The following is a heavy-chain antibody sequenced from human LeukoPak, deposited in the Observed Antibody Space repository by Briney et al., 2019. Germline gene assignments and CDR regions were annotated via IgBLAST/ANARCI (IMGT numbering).Heavy chain of an antibody. V-gene: IGHV4-4*07. CDR1: GGSFSSYY. CDR2: IYTTGTS. D-gene: IGHD3-22*01. CDR3: ARAGDPSYYDRRGYYFAF. Sequence: SETPSLTCTVFGGSFSSYYWSWVRQPAGKGLEWIGRIYTTGTSKYNPSLQSRVTMSVDKSKRQFSLNVTSVTAADTAVYYCARAGDPSYYDRRGYYFAFWGQGIQVTVSS. J-gene: IGHJ4*02.